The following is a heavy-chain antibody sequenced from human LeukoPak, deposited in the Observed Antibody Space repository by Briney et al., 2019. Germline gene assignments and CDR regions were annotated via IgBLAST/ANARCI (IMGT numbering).Heavy chain of an antibody. CDR1: GFTFSDYN. CDR2: ISRSGSTK. V-gene: IGHV3-11*01. Sequence: GGSLRLSCAASGFTFSDYNMRWIRQAPGKGLEWVSSISRSGSTKYYADSVKGRFTISRDNAKNSLFLQMNSLRAEDTAVYYCAKDWGAYGSGSYHFDYWGQGTLVTVSS. D-gene: IGHD3-10*01. J-gene: IGHJ4*02. CDR3: AKDWGAYGSGSYHFDY.